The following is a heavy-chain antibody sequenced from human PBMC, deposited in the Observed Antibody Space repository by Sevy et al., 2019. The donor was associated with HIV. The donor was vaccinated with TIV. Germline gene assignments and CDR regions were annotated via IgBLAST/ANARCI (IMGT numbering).Heavy chain of an antibody. J-gene: IGHJ4*02. CDR2: ISGSGGST. CDR3: AKATVSITIFGVVIPYYFDY. D-gene: IGHD3-3*01. CDR1: GFTFSSYA. V-gene: IGHV3-23*01. Sequence: GGSLRLSCAASGFTFSSYAMSWVRQAPGKGLEWVSAISGSGGSTYYEDSVKGRFTISRDNSKNTLYLQMNSLRAEDTAVYYCAKATVSITIFGVVIPYYFDYWGQGTLVTVSS.